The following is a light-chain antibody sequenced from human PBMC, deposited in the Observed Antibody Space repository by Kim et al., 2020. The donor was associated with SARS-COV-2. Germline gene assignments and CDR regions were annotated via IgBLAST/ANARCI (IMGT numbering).Light chain of an antibody. J-gene: IGKJ1*01. CDR2: GAS. V-gene: IGKV3-20*01. CDR3: QHYVTSPWT. Sequence: EIVLTQSPGTLSLSPGETATLSCRASQSFSSNNLAWYQQRPGQAPRLLIYGASSRAPGIPDRFSGSGSGTDFTLSISRLEPEDFAVYYCQHYVTSPWTLGRGTKVDIK. CDR1: QSFSSNN.